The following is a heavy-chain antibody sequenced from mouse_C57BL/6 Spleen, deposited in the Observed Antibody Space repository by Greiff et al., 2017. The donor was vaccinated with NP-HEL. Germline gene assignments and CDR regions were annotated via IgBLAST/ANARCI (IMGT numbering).Heavy chain of an antibody. D-gene: IGHD1-1*01. J-gene: IGHJ1*03. CDR1: GYTFTSYW. Sequence: QVQLQQSGAELVKPGASVKLSCKASGYTFTSYWMHWVKQRPGQGLEWIGMIHPNSGSTNYNEKFKSKATLTVDKSSSTAYMQLSSLTSEDSAVYYCARGFITTVVPDFDVWGTGTTVTVSS. CDR2: IHPNSGST. CDR3: ARGFITTVVPDFDV. V-gene: IGHV1-64*01.